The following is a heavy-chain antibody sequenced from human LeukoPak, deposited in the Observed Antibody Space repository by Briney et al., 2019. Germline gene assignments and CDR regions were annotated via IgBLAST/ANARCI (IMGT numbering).Heavy chain of an antibody. J-gene: IGHJ6*03. CDR3: AKDLYTNYYYYMDV. CDR2: ISGSGGST. Sequence: PGGSLRLSCAASGFTFSSYGMSWVRQAPGKGLEWVSAISGSGGSTYYADSVKGRFTISRDNSKNTLYLQMNSLRAEDAAVYYCAKDLYTNYYYYMDVWGKGTTVTVSS. D-gene: IGHD2-2*02. V-gene: IGHV3-23*01. CDR1: GFTFSSYG.